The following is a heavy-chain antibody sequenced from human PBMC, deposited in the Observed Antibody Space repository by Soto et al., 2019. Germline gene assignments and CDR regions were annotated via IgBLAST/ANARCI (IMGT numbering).Heavy chain of an antibody. Sequence: QVQLVESGGGVVQPGRSLRLSCAASGFTFSSYGVHWVRQAPGKGLEWVAVVSYDGSNQNYADSVKGRFTISRDNSKNTLYLQMNSLRAADSAVYFCATSLSSSANFDYWGQGTLVTVSS. V-gene: IGHV3-30*03. J-gene: IGHJ4*02. CDR1: GFTFSSYG. CDR3: ATSLSSSANFDY. CDR2: VSYDGSNQ. D-gene: IGHD6-25*01.